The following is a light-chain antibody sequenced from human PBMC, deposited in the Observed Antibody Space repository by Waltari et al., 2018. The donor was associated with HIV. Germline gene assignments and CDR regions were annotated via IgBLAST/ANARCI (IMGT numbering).Light chain of an antibody. Sequence: QSMLTQPPSVSAAPGQKVTISCSGSRSNIGLESVSWFLQLPGAAPKPLIYENDKRPAGIPDRFSGSKSGTSATLAITGLQTGDEAVYYCGAWDTYLQTLVFGGGTKLAVL. CDR2: END. CDR3: GAWDTYLQTLV. J-gene: IGLJ3*02. CDR1: RSNIGLES. V-gene: IGLV1-51*02.